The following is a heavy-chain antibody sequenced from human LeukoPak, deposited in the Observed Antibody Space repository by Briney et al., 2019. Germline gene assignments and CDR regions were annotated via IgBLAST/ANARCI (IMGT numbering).Heavy chain of an antibody. CDR2: IRDDGTDE. CDR3: AKDRYYFVDV. V-gene: IGHV3-30*02. J-gene: IGHJ6*03. CDR1: GFTFSDYY. Sequence: GGSLRLSCAASGFTFSDYYMSWIRQVPGKGLEWVAFIRDDGTDEYYADYLKDRFTISRDNSKNTVSLQMNSLRVDDTAVYYCAKDRYYFVDVWGKGTTVTISS.